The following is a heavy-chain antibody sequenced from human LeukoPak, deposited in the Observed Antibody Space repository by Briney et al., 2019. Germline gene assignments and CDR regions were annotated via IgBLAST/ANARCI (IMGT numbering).Heavy chain of an antibody. Sequence: GGSLRLSCAASGFTFSNYAMSWVRQAPGKGLEWVSGISGSGGSTYYADSVKGRFTISRDNSKNTLYLQMNSLKAEDTAVYYCAKDRTLIVVVTIDYWGQGTLVTVSS. CDR1: GFTFSNYA. CDR2: ISGSGGST. CDR3: AKDRTLIVVVTIDY. V-gene: IGHV3-23*01. J-gene: IGHJ4*02. D-gene: IGHD3-22*01.